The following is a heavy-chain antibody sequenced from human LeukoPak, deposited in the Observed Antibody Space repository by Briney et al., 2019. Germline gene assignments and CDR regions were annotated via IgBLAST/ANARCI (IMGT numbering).Heavy chain of an antibody. Sequence: GASVKVSCKASGYTFTSYGISWVRQAPGQGLEWMGWISAYSGDTNYAQKFQGRVTMTRNTSISTAYMELSSLRSEDTAVYYCARGSTYDFWSGYPYYYYGMDVWGQGTTVTVSS. V-gene: IGHV1-18*01. CDR2: ISAYSGDT. CDR1: GYTFTSYG. J-gene: IGHJ6*02. CDR3: ARGSTYDFWSGYPYYYYGMDV. D-gene: IGHD3-3*01.